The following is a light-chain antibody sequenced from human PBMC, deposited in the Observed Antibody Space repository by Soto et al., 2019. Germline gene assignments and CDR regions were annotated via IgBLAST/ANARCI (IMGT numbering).Light chain of an antibody. CDR1: QSVSSSH. CDR3: QQYGSSPPRT. CDR2: GAS. Sequence: EIVLTQSPGTLSLPPGERATLSCRASQSVSSSHLAWYQQKPGQAPRLLIYGASSRATGIPDRFSGSGSGTDFTLTISRLEPEDSAVYYCQQYGSSPPRTFGGGTKVEIK. J-gene: IGKJ4*01. V-gene: IGKV3-20*01.